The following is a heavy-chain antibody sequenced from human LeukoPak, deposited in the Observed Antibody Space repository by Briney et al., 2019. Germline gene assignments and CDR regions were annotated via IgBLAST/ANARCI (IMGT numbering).Heavy chain of an antibody. CDR2: IYTSGST. V-gene: IGHV4-61*02. J-gene: IGHJ3*02. D-gene: IGHD3-22*01. CDR3: ARDLGLSYYYDSSGPSAAFDI. CDR1: GGSISSGSYY. Sequence: PSQTLSLTCTVSGGSISSGSYYWSWIRQPAGKGLEWIGRIYTSGSTNYNPSLKSRVTISVDTSKNQFSLKLSSVTAADTAVYYCARDLGLSYYYDSSGPSAAFDIWGQGTMVTVSS.